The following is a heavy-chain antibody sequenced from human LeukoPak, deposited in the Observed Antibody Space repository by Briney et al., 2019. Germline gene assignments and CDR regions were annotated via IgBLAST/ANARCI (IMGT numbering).Heavy chain of an antibody. V-gene: IGHV1-69*06. CDR1: GYTFTSNG. D-gene: IGHD2-2*01. Sequence: GASVKVSCEASGYTFTSNGISWVRHAPGQGVEWMGGIIPIFGTANYAQKFQGRVTTTADKSTSTAYMELSRLRSDDTAVYYCARGGIVVVPAAMPVVYFDYWGQGTLVSVSS. J-gene: IGHJ4*02. CDR3: ARGGIVVVPAAMPVVYFDY. CDR2: IIPIFGTA.